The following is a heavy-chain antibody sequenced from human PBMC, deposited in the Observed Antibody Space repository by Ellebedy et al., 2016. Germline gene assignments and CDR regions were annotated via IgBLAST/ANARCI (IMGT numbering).Heavy chain of an antibody. CDR1: GGSVSSHY. V-gene: IGHV4-59*02. CDR2: IYYSGST. D-gene: IGHD6-19*01. Sequence: SETLSLTCNVFGGSVSSHYWSWMRQPPGKGLEWIGHIYYSGSTNYNPSLKSRVTMSVDTSKSQFSLRLTSVTAADTAVYYCAKWNGGWYAFEVWGQGTMVTVSS. J-gene: IGHJ3*01. CDR3: AKWNGGWYAFEV.